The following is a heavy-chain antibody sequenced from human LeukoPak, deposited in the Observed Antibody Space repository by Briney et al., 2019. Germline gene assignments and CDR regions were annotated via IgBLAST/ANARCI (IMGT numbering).Heavy chain of an antibody. D-gene: IGHD3-22*01. CDR3: ARGRRYYYDSSGYSDDAFDI. V-gene: IGHV1-8*01. J-gene: IGHJ3*02. Sequence: GESLKISCKGSGYTFTSYDINWVRQATGQGLEWMGWMNPNSGNTGYAQKFQGRVTMTRNTSISTAYMELSSLRSEDTAVYYCARGRRYYYDSSGYSDDAFDIWGQGTMVTVSS. CDR1: GYTFTSYD. CDR2: MNPNSGNT.